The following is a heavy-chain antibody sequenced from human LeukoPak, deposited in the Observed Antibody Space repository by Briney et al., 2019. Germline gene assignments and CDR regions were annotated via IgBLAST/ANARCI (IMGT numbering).Heavy chain of an antibody. J-gene: IGHJ4*02. Sequence: ASVEVSCKASGYIFTSYGISWVRQAPGQGLEWMGWISAYNGNTNYAQKLQGRVTMTTDTSTSTAYMELRSLRSDDTAVYYCARAGASLHERYCSGGSCYSDFDYWGQGTLVTVSS. V-gene: IGHV1-18*01. D-gene: IGHD2-15*01. CDR3: ARAGASLHERYCSGGSCYSDFDY. CDR1: GYIFTSYG. CDR2: ISAYNGNT.